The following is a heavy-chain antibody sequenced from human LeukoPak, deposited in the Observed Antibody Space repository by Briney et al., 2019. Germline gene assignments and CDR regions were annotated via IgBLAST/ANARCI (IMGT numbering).Heavy chain of an antibody. Sequence: SETLSLTCTVSSGSISSYYWSCIRQPPGKGLEWIGYIYYSGSTNYNPSLKSRVTISVDTSKKQFSLKLTSVTAADTAVYYCARHRYSSSSNYFDFWGQGSLVTVSS. CDR2: IYYSGST. D-gene: IGHD6-6*01. J-gene: IGHJ4*02. V-gene: IGHV4-59*08. CDR3: ARHRYSSSSNYFDF. CDR1: SGSISSYY.